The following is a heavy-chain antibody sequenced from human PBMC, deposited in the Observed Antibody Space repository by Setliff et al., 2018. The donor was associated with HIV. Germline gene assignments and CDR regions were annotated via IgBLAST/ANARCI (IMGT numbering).Heavy chain of an antibody. V-gene: IGHV4-61*02. CDR2: IWTSGST. CDR3: ARLRGGWSPWFFDY. Sequence: SETLSLTCTVSGGSISSGSYYWSWIRQPAGKGLEWIGRIWTSGSTNYNPSLKSRVTISVDTSKNQFSLKLSSVTAADTAVYYCARLRGGWSPWFFDYWGQGTLVTVSS. J-gene: IGHJ4*02. CDR1: GGSISSGSYY. D-gene: IGHD6-19*01.